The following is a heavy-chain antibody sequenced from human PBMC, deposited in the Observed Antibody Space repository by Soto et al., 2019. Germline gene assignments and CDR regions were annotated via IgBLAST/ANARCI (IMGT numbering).Heavy chain of an antibody. V-gene: IGHV1-2*02. CDR2: INPNSGGT. D-gene: IGHD4-17*01. CDR1: GYTFTGYY. CDR3: ARFNYGDYVRGFVAFDI. Sequence: QVQLVQSGVEVKKPGASVKVSCKASGYTFTGYYMHWVRQAPGQGLEWMGWINPNSGGTNYAQKFQGRVTMIRDTSISTAYMELSRLRSDDTAVYYCARFNYGDYVRGFVAFDIWGQGTMVTISS. J-gene: IGHJ3*02.